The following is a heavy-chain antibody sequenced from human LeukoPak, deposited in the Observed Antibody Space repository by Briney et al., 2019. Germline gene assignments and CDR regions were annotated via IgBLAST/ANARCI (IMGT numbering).Heavy chain of an antibody. V-gene: IGHV3-30*18. D-gene: IGHD3-22*01. CDR2: ISYDGSNK. Sequence: PGRSLRLSCAASGFTFSSYGMHWVRQAPGKGLEWVAVISYDGSNKYYADSVKGRFTISRDNSKNTLYLQMNSLGAEDTAVYYCAKDKDYYDSSGYLDYWGQGTLVTVSS. CDR1: GFTFSSYG. J-gene: IGHJ4*02. CDR3: AKDKDYYDSSGYLDY.